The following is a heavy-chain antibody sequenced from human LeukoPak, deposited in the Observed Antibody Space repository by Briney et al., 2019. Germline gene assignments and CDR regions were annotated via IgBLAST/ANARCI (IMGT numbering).Heavy chain of an antibody. CDR3: ARPNIIAAGRFDY. J-gene: IGHJ4*02. Sequence: PSETLSLTCAVYGGSFSGYYWSWIRQPPGKGLEWIGEINHSGSTNYNPSLKSRVTISVDTSKNQFSLKLSSVTAADTAVYYCARPNIIAAGRFDYWGQGTLVTVSS. D-gene: IGHD6-25*01. CDR2: INHSGST. V-gene: IGHV4-34*01. CDR1: GGSFSGYY.